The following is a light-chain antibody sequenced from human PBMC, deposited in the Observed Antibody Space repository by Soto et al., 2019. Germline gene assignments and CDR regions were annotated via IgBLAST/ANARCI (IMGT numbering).Light chain of an antibody. CDR1: SGYVGNFDL. Sequence: QSVLAQPASVSGSPGQSITISCTGTSGYVGNFDLVSWYQQHPGKAPKLIIYEVNKRPSAVSNRFSGSKSDNTASLTISGLQAEDEADYYSCSSAGSRTFVFGTGPKVTVL. CDR2: EVN. V-gene: IGLV2-23*02. J-gene: IGLJ1*01. CDR3: CSSAGSRTFV.